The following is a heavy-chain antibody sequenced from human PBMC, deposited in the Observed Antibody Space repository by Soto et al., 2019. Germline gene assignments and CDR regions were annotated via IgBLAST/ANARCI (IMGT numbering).Heavy chain of an antibody. CDR3: ASSYSNYALIDYYYYGMDV. J-gene: IGHJ6*02. Sequence: ASVKVSCKASGYTFTSHAMHWVRQAPGQRLEWMGWINAGNGNTKYSQKFQGRVTITRDTSASTAYMELSSLRSEDTAVYYCASSYSNYALIDYYYYGMDVWGQGTTVTVSS. V-gene: IGHV1-3*01. D-gene: IGHD4-4*01. CDR1: GYTFTSHA. CDR2: INAGNGNT.